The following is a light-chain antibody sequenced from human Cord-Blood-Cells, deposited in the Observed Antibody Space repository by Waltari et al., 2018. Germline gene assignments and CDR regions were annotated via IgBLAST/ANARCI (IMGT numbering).Light chain of an antibody. CDR1: SHDVGGYNY. Sequence: QSALTQPAPVSGSPGQSITISCTGTSHDVGGYNYVSWYQQHPGKAPTPMIYDVSNRPSGVSNRFSGSKSGNTASMTISGLQAEGEADYYCSSYTSRSTKGFGTGTKVTVL. V-gene: IGLV2-14*01. J-gene: IGLJ1*01. CDR2: DVS. CDR3: SSYTSRSTKG.